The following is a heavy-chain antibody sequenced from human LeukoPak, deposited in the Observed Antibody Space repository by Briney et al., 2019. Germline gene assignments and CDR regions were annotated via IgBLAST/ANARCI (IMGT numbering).Heavy chain of an antibody. V-gene: IGHV4-59*01. D-gene: IGHD3-16*02. CDR2: IYYSGST. CDR1: GGSISSYY. CDR3: ARSHMITFGGVIVPSYNWFDP. J-gene: IGHJ5*02. Sequence: PSETLSLTCTVSGGSISSYYWSWIRQPPGKGLEWIGYIYYSGSTNYNPSLKSRVTISVDTSKNQFSLKLSSVTAADTAVYYCARSHMITFGGVIVPSYNWFDPWGQGTLVTVSS.